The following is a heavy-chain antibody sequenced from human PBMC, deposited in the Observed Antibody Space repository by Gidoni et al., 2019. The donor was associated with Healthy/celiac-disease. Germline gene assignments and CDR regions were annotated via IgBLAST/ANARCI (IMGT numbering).Heavy chain of an antibody. Sequence: EVQLVESGGGLVQPGRSLRLSCTASGFTFGDYAMSWVRQAPGKGLEWVGFIRSKAYGGTTEYAASVKGRFTISRDDSKSIAYLQMNSLKTEDTAVYYCTRGASGIAVAGTDYWGQGTLVTVSS. J-gene: IGHJ4*02. CDR1: GFTFGDYA. D-gene: IGHD6-19*01. V-gene: IGHV3-49*04. CDR3: TRGASGIAVAGTDY. CDR2: IRSKAYGGTT.